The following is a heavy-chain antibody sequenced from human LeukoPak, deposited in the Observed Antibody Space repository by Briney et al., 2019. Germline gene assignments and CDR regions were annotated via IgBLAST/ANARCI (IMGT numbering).Heavy chain of an antibody. D-gene: IGHD2-21*02. CDR1: GGSISSSSYY. J-gene: IGHJ4*02. CDR3: ARYAILAYCGGDCSDYFDY. Sequence: PSETLSLTCTVSGGSISSSSYYWGWIRQPPGKGLEWIGSIYYSGSTYYNPSLKSRVTISVDTSKNQFSLKLSSVIAADTAVYYCARYAILAYCGGDCSDYFDYWGQGTLVTVSS. V-gene: IGHV4-39*07. CDR2: IYYSGST.